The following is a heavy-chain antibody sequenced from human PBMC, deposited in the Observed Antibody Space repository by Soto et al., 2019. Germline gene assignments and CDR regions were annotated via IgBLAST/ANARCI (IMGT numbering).Heavy chain of an antibody. J-gene: IGHJ6*02. CDR3: ANKNDRRIYYYYAMDV. CDR1: GYTFTSYG. V-gene: IGHV1-18*01. Sequence: GASVKVSCKASGYTFTSYGISWVRQAPGQGLEWMGWISAYNGNTKYAQKFQGRVTMTTDTSTGTAYMELRSLRSDDTAVYYCANKNDRRIYYYYAMDVWGQGTTVTVSS. D-gene: IGHD3-22*01. CDR2: ISAYNGNT.